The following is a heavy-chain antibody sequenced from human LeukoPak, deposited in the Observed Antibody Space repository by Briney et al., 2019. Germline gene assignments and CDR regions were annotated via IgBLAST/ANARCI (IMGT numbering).Heavy chain of an antibody. Sequence: SETLSLICTVSGGSLSNSYWSWIRQPPGKGLEWIGYVYYSGTTNYSPSLRSRVTISVDTSQNQFSLKLISVTAADTAVYFCARGGPSYVYYGMDVWGQGTTVTVSS. CDR3: ARGGPSYVYYGMDV. CDR1: GGSLSNSY. J-gene: IGHJ6*02. CDR2: VYYSGTT. V-gene: IGHV4-59*01. D-gene: IGHD3-16*01.